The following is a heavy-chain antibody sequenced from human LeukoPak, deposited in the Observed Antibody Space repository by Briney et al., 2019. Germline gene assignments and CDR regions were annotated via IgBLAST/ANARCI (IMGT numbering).Heavy chain of an antibody. CDR1: GFTFSSYG. Sequence: GGSLRLSCAASGFTFSSYGMHWVRQAPGKGLEWVAVISYDGSNKYYADSVKGRITISRDNSKNTLYLQMNSLRAEDTAVYYCARGNMISYYYDSSGYLDYWGQGTLVTVSS. J-gene: IGHJ4*02. V-gene: IGHV3-30*03. CDR2: ISYDGSNK. CDR3: ARGNMISYYYDSSGYLDY. D-gene: IGHD3-22*01.